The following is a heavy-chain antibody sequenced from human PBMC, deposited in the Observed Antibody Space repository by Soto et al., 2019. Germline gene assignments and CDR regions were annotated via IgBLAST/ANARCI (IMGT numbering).Heavy chain of an antibody. V-gene: IGHV1-3*01. J-gene: IGHJ5*02. CDR2: INAGNGNT. Sequence: ASVKVSCKAFGYTFTSYAMHWVRQAPGQRLEWMGWINAGNGNTKYSQKFQGRVTITRDTSASTAYMELSSLRSEDTAVYYCARDTVVVTAYNWFDPWGQGTLVTVSS. CDR3: ARDTVVVTAYNWFDP. CDR1: GYTFTSYA. D-gene: IGHD2-21*02.